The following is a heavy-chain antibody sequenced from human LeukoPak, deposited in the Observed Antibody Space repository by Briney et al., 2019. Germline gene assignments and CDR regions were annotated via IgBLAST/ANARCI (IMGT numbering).Heavy chain of an antibody. D-gene: IGHD2-15*01. CDR1: GFTFSSYA. Sequence: PGGSLRLSCAASGFTFSSYAMSWVRQAPGKGLEWVSAISGSGGSTYYADSVKGRFTISRDNSKNTLYLQMNSLRAEDTAVYYCAKDGDDIVVVVAATIDYWGQGTLVTVSS. V-gene: IGHV3-23*01. CDR3: AKDGDDIVVVVAATIDY. J-gene: IGHJ4*02. CDR2: ISGSGGST.